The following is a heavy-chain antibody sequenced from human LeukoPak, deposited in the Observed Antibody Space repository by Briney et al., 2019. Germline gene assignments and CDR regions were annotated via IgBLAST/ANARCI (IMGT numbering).Heavy chain of an antibody. CDR2: IYYSGST. CDR3: ARTGGDCSSGLCYYAMDV. V-gene: IGHV4-59*01. CDR1: GGSISSYY. Sequence: SETLSLTCTVSGGSISSYYWSWIRQPPGKGLEWIGYIYYSGSTNYNPSLKSRVTISVDTSKNQFSLKLSSVTAADTAVYYCARTGGDCSSGLCYYAMDVWGQGTTVTVSS. D-gene: IGHD2-21*02. J-gene: IGHJ6*02.